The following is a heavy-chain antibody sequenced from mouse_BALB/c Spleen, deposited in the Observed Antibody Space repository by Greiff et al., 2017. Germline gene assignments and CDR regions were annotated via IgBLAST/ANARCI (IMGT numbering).Heavy chain of an antibody. D-gene: IGHD5-1*01. CDR2: INPYNGDT. J-gene: IGHJ4*01. CDR1: GYSFTGYF. Sequence: VQLKQSGPELVKPGASVKISCKASGYSFTGYFMNWVKQSHGKSLEWIGRINPYNGDTFYNQKFKGKATLTVDKSSSTAHMELLSLTSEDSAVYYCVSATMSTRGYAMGYWGVGNSVTVSS. CDR3: VSATMSTRGYAMGY. V-gene: IGHV1-37*01.